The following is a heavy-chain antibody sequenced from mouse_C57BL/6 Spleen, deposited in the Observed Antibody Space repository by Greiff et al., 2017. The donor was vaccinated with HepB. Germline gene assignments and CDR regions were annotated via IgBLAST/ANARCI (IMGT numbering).Heavy chain of an antibody. Sequence: QVQLQQPGAELVRPGSSVKLSCKASGYTFTSYWMDWVKQRPGQGLEWIGNIYPSDSETHYNQKFKDKATLTVDKSSSTAYMQLSSLTSEDSAVYYCAPIYYGNYAFAYWGQGTLVTVSA. CDR3: APIYYGNYAFAY. CDR2: IYPSDSET. CDR1: GYTFTSYW. D-gene: IGHD2-1*01. V-gene: IGHV1-61*01. J-gene: IGHJ3*01.